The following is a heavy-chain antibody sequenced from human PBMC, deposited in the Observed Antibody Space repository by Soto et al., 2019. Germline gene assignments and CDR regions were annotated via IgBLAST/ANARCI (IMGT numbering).Heavy chain of an antibody. CDR2: MYHSGCT. CDR3: ARVPDY. J-gene: IGHJ4*02. Sequence: QLQLQESGSGLVKPSQTLSLTCAVSGGSISSGGYSWSWIRQPPGKGLAWIGYMYHSGCTSSNPPVTGRFTISIDRSRNRFSLKLSSVTAADTAAYYGARVPDYWGRGMLVTVSS. D-gene: IGHD2-2*01. CDR1: GGSISSGGYS. V-gene: IGHV4-30-2*01.